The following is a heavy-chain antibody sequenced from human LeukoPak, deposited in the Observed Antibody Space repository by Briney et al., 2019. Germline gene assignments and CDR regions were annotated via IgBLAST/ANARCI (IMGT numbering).Heavy chain of an antibody. J-gene: IGHJ3*02. CDR2: MNPNSGNT. V-gene: IGHV1-8*01. D-gene: IGHD6-13*01. CDR3: AREGISPVGYSSSTGAFDI. Sequence: ASVKVSCKASGYTFTSYDINWVRQATGQGLEWMGWMNPNSGNTGYAQKFQGRVTMTRNTSISTAYMELSSLRSEDTAVYYCAREGISPVGYSSSTGAFDIRGQGTMVTVSS. CDR1: GYTFTSYD.